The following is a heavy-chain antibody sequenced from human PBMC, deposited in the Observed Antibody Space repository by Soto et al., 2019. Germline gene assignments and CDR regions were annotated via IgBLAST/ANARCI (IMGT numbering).Heavy chain of an antibody. CDR1: GFTFSSYG. V-gene: IGHV3-33*01. CDR2: IWYDGSNK. Sequence: QGQLVESGGGVVQPGRSLRLSCAASGFTFSSYGMHWVRQAPGKGLEWVAVIWYDGSNKYYADSVKGRFTISRDNSKNTLYPQENSLRAGHTAVYYCARDQGYIVVVPGESATDVWGRGTTLTLPS. J-gene: IGHJ6*04. D-gene: IGHD2-2*01. CDR3: ARDQGYIVVVPGESATDV.